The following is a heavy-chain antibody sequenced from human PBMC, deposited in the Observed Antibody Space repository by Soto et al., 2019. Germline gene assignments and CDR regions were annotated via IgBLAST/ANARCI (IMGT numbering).Heavy chain of an antibody. V-gene: IGHV1-69*01. J-gene: IGHJ4*02. CDR1: GGTFSSYA. CDR2: IIPIFGTA. D-gene: IGHD3-22*01. CDR3: ARVPPPRYDSSGYPTGFYFDY. Sequence: QVQLVQSGAEVKKPGSSVKVSCKASGGTFSSYAISWVRQAPGQGLEWMGGIIPIFGTANYAQKFQGRVTITADESTSTAYMELSSLRSEDTAVYYFARVPPPRYDSSGYPTGFYFDYWGQGTLVTVSS.